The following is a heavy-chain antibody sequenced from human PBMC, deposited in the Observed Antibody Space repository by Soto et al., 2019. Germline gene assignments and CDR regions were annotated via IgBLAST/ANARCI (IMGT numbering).Heavy chain of an antibody. D-gene: IGHD2-21*02. V-gene: IGHV4-34*08. J-gene: IGHJ4*02. CDR2: INHSGST. CDR3: RLAYCGGDCYSSDY. CDR1: GGTFSGYY. Sequence: SACMSLTCAVYGGTFSGYYWSWIRQPPGKGLEWIGEINHSGSTNYNPSLKSRVTISVDTSKNQFSLKLSSVTAAGTAVYYCRLAYCGGDCYSSDYWGQGTLVTVSS.